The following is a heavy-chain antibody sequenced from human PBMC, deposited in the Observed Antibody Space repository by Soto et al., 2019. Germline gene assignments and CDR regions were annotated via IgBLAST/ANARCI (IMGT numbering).Heavy chain of an antibody. V-gene: IGHV1-69*01. CDR1: GGTFSSYA. CDR2: IIPIFGTA. J-gene: IGHJ5*02. Sequence: QVQLVQSGAEVKKPGSSVKVSCKASGGTFSSYAISWVRQAPGQGLEWMGGIIPIFGTANYAQKFQGRVTITADESTSTAYMELSSLRSEDTAVYCCARVWVGYCSGGSCYDWFDPWCQGTLVTVSS. CDR3: ARVWVGYCSGGSCYDWFDP. D-gene: IGHD2-15*01.